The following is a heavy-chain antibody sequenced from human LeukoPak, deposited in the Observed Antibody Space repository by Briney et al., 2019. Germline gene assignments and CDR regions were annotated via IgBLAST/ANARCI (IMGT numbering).Heavy chain of an antibody. D-gene: IGHD1-26*01. CDR3: ARDGSGSSGGYFDY. Sequence: SETLSLTCTVSGGSISTYYWSWIRQPAGKGLEWIGRMYTSGSTNYNPSLESRVTMSVDTSKNQFSLKLSSVTAADTAVYYCARDGSGSSGGYFDYWGQGTLVTVSS. CDR2: MYTSGST. J-gene: IGHJ4*02. V-gene: IGHV4-4*07. CDR1: GGSISTYY.